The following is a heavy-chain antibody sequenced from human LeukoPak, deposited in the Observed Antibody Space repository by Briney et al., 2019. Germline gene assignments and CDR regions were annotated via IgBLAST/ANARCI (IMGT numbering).Heavy chain of an antibody. J-gene: IGHJ6*03. Sequence: ASVKVSCKASGYTFTGYYMHWVRQAPGQGLEWMGWINPNSGGTNYAQKFQARVTMTRDTSISTAYMELSRLRSDDTAVYYCARERPTFGVAARTYYYMDVWGKGTTVTVSS. CDR1: GYTFTGYY. CDR2: INPNSGGT. CDR3: ARERPTFGVAARTYYYMDV. D-gene: IGHD3-3*01. V-gene: IGHV1-2*02.